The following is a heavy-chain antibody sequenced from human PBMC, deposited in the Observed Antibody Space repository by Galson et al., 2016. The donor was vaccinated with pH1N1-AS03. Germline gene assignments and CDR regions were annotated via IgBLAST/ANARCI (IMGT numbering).Heavy chain of an antibody. J-gene: IGHJ6*02. D-gene: IGHD6-13*01. Sequence: SLRLSCAASGFTFSGYTMSWVRQAPGKGLEWVSFISSCSTYIYYADSLKGRFTISRDNAKNSLYLQMNSLRVEDTAVYYCARDDSSSWDRYYYYGMDVWGQGTTVTVSS. CDR3: ARDDSSSWDRYYYYGMDV. CDR2: ISSCSTYI. CDR1: GFTFSGYT. V-gene: IGHV3-21*01.